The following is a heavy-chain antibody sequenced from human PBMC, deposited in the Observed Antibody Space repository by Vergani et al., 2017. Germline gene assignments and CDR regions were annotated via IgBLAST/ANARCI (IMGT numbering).Heavy chain of an antibody. J-gene: IGHJ5*02. CDR3: ARDLRVLYNRFDP. V-gene: IGHV3-33*01. D-gene: IGHD1-14*01. CDR1: GFTFNQYG. Sequence: VQLLESGGDLVQPGRSLRLSCAASGFTFNQYGMHWVRQAPGKGLEWVAVTWYDGNNKQYADSVKGRFTISRDNSKSTMYLQMNSLRDEDTGVYYCARDLRVLYNRFDPWGQGTLVTVSS. CDR2: TWYDGNNK.